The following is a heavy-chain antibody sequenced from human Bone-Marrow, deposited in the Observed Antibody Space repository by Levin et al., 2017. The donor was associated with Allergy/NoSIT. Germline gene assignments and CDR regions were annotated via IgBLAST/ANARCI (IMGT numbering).Heavy chain of an antibody. Sequence: SGPTLVKPTQSLTLTCTFSGFSLSSNGMSVSWIRQSPGKALEWLARIDWDGDKFHSTPLRTRLTISKATSNNQVILSMTDMDPLDTATYYGARMFLLPGTLTSYFDHWGQGSRVTVSS. D-gene: IGHD6-13*01. J-gene: IGHJ4*02. V-gene: IGHV2-70*17. CDR1: GFSLSSNGMS. CDR2: IDWDGDK. CDR3: ARMFLLPGTLTSYFDH.